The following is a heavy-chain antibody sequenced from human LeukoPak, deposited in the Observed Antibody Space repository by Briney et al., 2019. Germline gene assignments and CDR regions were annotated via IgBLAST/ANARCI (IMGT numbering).Heavy chain of an antibody. CDR1: GYTFTAYY. J-gene: IGHJ4*02. CDR3: ASFDPYYYDSSGYPFDY. V-gene: IGHV1-2*02. D-gene: IGHD3-22*01. CDR2: INPNSGGT. Sequence: ASVNVSCKASGYTFTAYYMHWVRQAPGQGLEWMGWINPNSGGTNYAQKFQGRVTMTRDTSISTAYMELSRLRSDDTAVYYCASFDPYYYDSSGYPFDYWGQGTLVTVSS.